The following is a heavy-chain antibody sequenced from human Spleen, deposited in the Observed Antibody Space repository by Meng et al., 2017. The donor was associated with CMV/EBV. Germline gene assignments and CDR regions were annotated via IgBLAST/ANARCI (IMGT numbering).Heavy chain of an antibody. J-gene: IGHJ4*02. V-gene: IGHV4-30-4*08. CDR1: GGSISSGDYY. D-gene: IGHD2-2*01. CDR2: IYYSGST. Sequence: SETLSFTCTVSGGSISSGDYYWSWIRQPPGKGLEWIGYIYYSGSTYYNPSLKSRVTISVDTSKNQFSLKLSSVTAADTAVYYCARAFPMTYSNIVVVPAAGFFDYWGQGTLVTVSS. CDR3: ARAFPMTYSNIVVVPAAGFFDY.